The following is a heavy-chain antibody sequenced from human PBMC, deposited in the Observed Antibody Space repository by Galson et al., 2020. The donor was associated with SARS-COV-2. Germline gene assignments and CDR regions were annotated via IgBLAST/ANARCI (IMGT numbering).Heavy chain of an antibody. CDR1: GGTFSSYA. J-gene: IGHJ6*02. V-gene: IGHV1-69*13. D-gene: IGHD2-2*01. Sequence: GASVKVSCKASGGTFSSYAISWVRQAPGQGLEWMGGIIPIFGTANYAQKFQGRVTITADESTSTAYMELSSLRSEDPAVYYCARDGVVVPAAIGLFAMDVWGQGTTVTVSS. CDR3: ARDGVVVPAAIGLFAMDV. CDR2: IIPIFGTA.